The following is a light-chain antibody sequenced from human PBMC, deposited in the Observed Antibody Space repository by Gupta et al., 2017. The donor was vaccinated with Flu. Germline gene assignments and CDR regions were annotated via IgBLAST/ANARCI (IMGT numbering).Light chain of an antibody. CDR2: LNYDGRH. V-gene: IGLV4-69*01. CDR3: QTWGTGYVV. CDR1: SGHSTYD. J-gene: IGLJ2*01. Sequence: QVVLTQSPSATASLGASVKLTCTLSSGHSTYDIAWHQQQPEKGPRYLMTLNYDGRHTKGVGIPDRFSGSSSGAERYLSISSLQSEDEADYYCQTWGTGYVVFGGGTKLTVL.